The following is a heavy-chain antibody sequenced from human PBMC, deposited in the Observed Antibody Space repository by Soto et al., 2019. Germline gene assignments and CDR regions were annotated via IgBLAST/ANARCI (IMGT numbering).Heavy chain of an antibody. V-gene: IGHV3-7*01. CDR3: ARVPYTSSWYYYFDY. CDR2: IKFDGSEK. D-gene: IGHD6-13*01. CDR1: GFTFSTYW. J-gene: IGHJ4*02. Sequence: VGSLRLSCAASGFTFSTYWMSWVRQAPGKGLEWVANIKFDGSEKYYVDSLEGRFTISKDNAKNSLYLQMNSLRAEDTAVYYCARVPYTSSWYYYFDYWGQGTLVTVSS.